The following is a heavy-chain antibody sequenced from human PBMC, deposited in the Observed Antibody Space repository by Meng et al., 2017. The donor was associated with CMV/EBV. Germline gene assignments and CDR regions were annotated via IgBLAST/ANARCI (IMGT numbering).Heavy chain of an antibody. CDR3: AKSSEQNWNYGGWYFDL. Sequence: QGQLQESGPGLGKPSETLSLTCTVSGGSISSYYWSWIRQPAGKGLEWIGRIYTSGSTNYNPSLKSRVTMSVDTSKNQFSLKLSSVTAADTAVYYCAKSSEQNWNYGGWYFDLWGRGTLVTVSS. V-gene: IGHV4-4*07. CDR2: IYTSGST. D-gene: IGHD1-7*01. CDR1: GGSISSYY. J-gene: IGHJ2*01.